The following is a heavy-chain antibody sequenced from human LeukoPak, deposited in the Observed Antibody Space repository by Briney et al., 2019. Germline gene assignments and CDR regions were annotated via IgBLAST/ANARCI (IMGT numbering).Heavy chain of an antibody. CDR1: GYTFTSYY. V-gene: IGHV1-46*01. CDR2: INPSGGST. D-gene: IGHD3-10*01. J-gene: IGHJ5*02. Sequence: ASVKVSCKASGYTFTSYYMHWVRQAPGQGLEWMGIINPSGGSTSYAQKFQGRVTMTRNTSISTAYMELSSLRSEDTAVYYCARGYYYGSGSYRNWFDPWGQGTLVTVSS. CDR3: ARGYYYGSGSYRNWFDP.